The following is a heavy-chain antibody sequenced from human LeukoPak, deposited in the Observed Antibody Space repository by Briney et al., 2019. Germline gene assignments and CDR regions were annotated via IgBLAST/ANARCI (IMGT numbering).Heavy chain of an antibody. J-gene: IGHJ5*02. CDR2: IYWDDDK. Sequence: SGPTLVNPTQTLTLTCTFSGFSLSTSGVGVGWIRQPPGKALEWLALIYWDDDKRYSPSLKSRLTITKDTSKNQVVLTMTNMDPVDTATYYCAHSGKEVDILTGYSPLGWFDPWGQGTLVTVSS. V-gene: IGHV2-5*02. CDR1: GFSLSTSGVG. CDR3: AHSGKEVDILTGYSPLGWFDP. D-gene: IGHD3-9*01.